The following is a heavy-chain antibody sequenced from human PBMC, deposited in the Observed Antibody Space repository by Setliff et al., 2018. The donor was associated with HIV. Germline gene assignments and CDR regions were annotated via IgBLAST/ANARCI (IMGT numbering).Heavy chain of an antibody. CDR2: IFYSGST. J-gene: IGHJ4*01. V-gene: IGHV4-39*01. CDR3: ARHHLVDPFDY. CDR1: GDSISSSSYY. D-gene: IGHD2-2*01. Sequence: SETLSLTCTVSGDSISSSSYYWGWIRQPPGKGLEWIGSIFYSGSTYYNPSLKSRLIMSVDTSKNQFSLQLSSVTAADTAVYYCARHHLVDPFDYWGHGTLVTVSS.